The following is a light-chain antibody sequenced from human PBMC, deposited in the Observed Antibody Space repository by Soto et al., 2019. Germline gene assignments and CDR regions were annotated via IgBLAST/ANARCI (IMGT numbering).Light chain of an antibody. CDR3: QQLNSDWYA. V-gene: IGKV1-9*01. Sequence: DIQLTQSPSFLSASVGDRVTITCRASQGISTYLAWYQQRPGKAPKLLIYGASTLQSGVPSRFSGSGSGTEFPLTISSLQPEDFGTYYCQQLNSDWYAFGQGTKLEIK. CDR1: QGISTY. J-gene: IGKJ2*01. CDR2: GAS.